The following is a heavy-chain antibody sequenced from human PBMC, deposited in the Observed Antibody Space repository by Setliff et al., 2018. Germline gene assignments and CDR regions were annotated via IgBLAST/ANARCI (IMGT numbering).Heavy chain of an antibody. CDR3: ARDLDYQYYYDTSGRDAFDI. Sequence: ASVKVSCKASAYSFTNYGITWVRQAPGQGLEWMGWISAYDGNTRFAQNIQGRVTMTTDTSTSTAYMELRSLRSDDTAVYYCARDLDYQYYYDTSGRDAFDIWGQGTMVTVSS. D-gene: IGHD3-22*01. V-gene: IGHV1-18*01. CDR2: ISAYDGNT. J-gene: IGHJ3*02. CDR1: AYSFTNYG.